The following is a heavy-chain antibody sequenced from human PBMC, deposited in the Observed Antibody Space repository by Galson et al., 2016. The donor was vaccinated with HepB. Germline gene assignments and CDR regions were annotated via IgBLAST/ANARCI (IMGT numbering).Heavy chain of an antibody. J-gene: IGHJ6*02. CDR1: GYTFTTSG. V-gene: IGHV1-18*01. Sequence: SVKVSCKASGYTFTTSGISWVRQAPGQGLEWMGWISADNDERNYTQSLQGRVSMTTDSYTSTAYMERRSRISDDTARYYCARALYNTAGMDGWGQGTTVTV. D-gene: IGHD3-16*02. CDR2: ISADNDER. CDR3: ARALYNTAGMDG.